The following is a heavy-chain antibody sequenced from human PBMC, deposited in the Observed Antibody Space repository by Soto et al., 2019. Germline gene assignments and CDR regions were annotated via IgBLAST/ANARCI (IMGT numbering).Heavy chain of an antibody. Sequence: SVKVSCKASGGTFSSYAISWVRQAPGQGLEWMGGIIPIFGTANYAQKFQGRVTITADESTSTAYMELSSLRSEDTAVYYCARGGIAVAGTYPAYFDYWGHGTLATVSS. D-gene: IGHD6-19*01. CDR1: GGTFSSYA. CDR2: IIPIFGTA. V-gene: IGHV1-69*13. J-gene: IGHJ4*01. CDR3: ARGGIAVAGTYPAYFDY.